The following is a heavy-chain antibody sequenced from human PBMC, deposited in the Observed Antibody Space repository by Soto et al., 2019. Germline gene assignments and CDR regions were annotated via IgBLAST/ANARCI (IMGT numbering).Heavy chain of an antibody. J-gene: IGHJ4*02. V-gene: IGHV1-18*01. CDR1: GYPYTGYG. Sequence: SVKVSCRASGYPYTGYGMSWVRQAPGQGLEWMGWISTYNDNINYSQRLQGRVTMTTDTSTSKAYMELRSLRSDDTAVYYCARGSCYFHWGQGTLVTVSS. CDR3: ARGSCYFH. D-gene: IGHD2-21*01. CDR2: ISTYNDNI.